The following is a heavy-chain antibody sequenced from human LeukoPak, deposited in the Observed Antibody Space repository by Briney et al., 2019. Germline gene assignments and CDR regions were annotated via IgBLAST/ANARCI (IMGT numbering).Heavy chain of an antibody. D-gene: IGHD5-24*01. CDR1: GFTFSSYA. CDR2: MSYDGSNK. CDR3: ATGRDGYNLDY. V-gene: IGHV3-30-3*01. Sequence: PGGSLRLSCAASGFTFSSYAMHSVRQAPAKGLGWVAVMSYDGSNKYYAASEKGRFTISRDNSKNTLYLQMNSVRAEDTAVYYCATGRDGYNLDYWGQGTLVTVSS. J-gene: IGHJ4*02.